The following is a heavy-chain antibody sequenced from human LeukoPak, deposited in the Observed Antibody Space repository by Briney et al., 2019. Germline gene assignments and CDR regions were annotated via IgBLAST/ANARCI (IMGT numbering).Heavy chain of an antibody. Sequence: GGSLRLSCAASGFTFSSYGMHWVRQAPGKGLEWVVVISYDGSNKYYADSVKGRFTISRDNSKNTLYLQMNSLRAEDTAVYYCAKDEDWGQGTLVTVSS. CDR1: GFTFSSYG. J-gene: IGHJ4*02. CDR2: ISYDGSNK. V-gene: IGHV3-30*18. CDR3: AKDED.